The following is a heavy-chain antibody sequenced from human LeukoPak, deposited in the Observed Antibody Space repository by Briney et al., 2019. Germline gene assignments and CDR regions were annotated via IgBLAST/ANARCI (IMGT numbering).Heavy chain of an antibody. J-gene: IGHJ4*02. Sequence: SETLSLTCTVSGGSISSSSYYWGWTRQPPGKGLEWIGSIYYSGSTYYNPSLKSRVTISVDTSKNQFSLKLSSVTAADTAVYYCARLPVIAAAGAFDIWGQGTLVTVSS. D-gene: IGHD6-13*01. CDR2: IYYSGST. CDR3: ARLPVIAAAGAFDI. V-gene: IGHV4-39*01. CDR1: GGSISSSSYY.